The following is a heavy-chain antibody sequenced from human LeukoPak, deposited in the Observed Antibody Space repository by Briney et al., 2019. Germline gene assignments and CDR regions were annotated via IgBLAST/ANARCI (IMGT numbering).Heavy chain of an antibody. Sequence: SETLSLTCSVSNYSISTDYYWGWIRQPPGKGLEWIGTMYHSGSTYYNPSLKSRVTISLDTSKNQFSLNLSSVTAADTAVYYCARDSGTTGEVKFDPWGQGTLVTVSS. V-gene: IGHV4-38-2*02. CDR3: ARDSGTTGEVKFDP. J-gene: IGHJ5*02. CDR2: MYHSGST. CDR1: NYSISTDYY. D-gene: IGHD3-10*01.